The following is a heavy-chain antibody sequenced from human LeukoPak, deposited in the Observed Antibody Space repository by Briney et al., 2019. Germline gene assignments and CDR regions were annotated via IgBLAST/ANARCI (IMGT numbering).Heavy chain of an antibody. CDR3: AKDLLRWAFDY. V-gene: IGHV3-9*01. Sequence: PGGSLRLSCAASGFTFDDYAMHWVRQAPGKGLEWVSGISWNSGSIGYADSVKGRFTISRDNAKNSLYLQMNSLRAEDTAVYYCAKDLLRWAFDYWGQGTLATVSS. CDR2: ISWNSGSI. J-gene: IGHJ4*02. CDR1: GFTFDDYA. D-gene: IGHD2-15*01.